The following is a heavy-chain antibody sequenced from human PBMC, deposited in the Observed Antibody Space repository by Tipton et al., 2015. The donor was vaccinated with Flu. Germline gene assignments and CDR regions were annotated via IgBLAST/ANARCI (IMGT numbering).Heavy chain of an antibody. CDR3: ARSPSYSGSGIYPYYFDD. CDR2: VSMGGGT. Sequence: TLSLTCTVSGGSVSSGTYYWSWIRQPAGEGLEWIGRVSMGGGTNYNPSLSSRVTITIDTSKNQFSLKLTSVTAADTAVYYCARSPSYSGSGIYPYYFDDWGQGTLVTVSS. CDR1: GGSVSSGTYY. J-gene: IGHJ4*02. D-gene: IGHD3-10*01. V-gene: IGHV4-61*02.